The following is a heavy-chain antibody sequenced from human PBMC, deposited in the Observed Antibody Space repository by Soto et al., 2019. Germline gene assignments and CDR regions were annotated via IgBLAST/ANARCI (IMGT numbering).Heavy chain of an antibody. Sequence: SETLSLTCTVSGGSISSSSYYWGWIRQPPGKGLEWIGSIYYSGSTNYKPSLKSRVTMSLDTSRNQFSLSLSSVTAADTAIYFCARYSPPKKSYDSNPGWFDPWGQGTLVTVSS. J-gene: IGHJ5*02. CDR2: IYYSGST. CDR3: ARYSPPKKSYDSNPGWFDP. CDR1: GGSISSSSYY. V-gene: IGHV4-39*07. D-gene: IGHD3-22*01.